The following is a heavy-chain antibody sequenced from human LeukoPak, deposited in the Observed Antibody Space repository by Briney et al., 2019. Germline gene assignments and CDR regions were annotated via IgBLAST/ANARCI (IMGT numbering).Heavy chain of an antibody. CDR2: IKSKTDGGTT. D-gene: IGHD1-26*01. V-gene: IGHV3-15*01. CDR3: TTTSGGLVVGATTSYYYYGMDV. CDR1: GFTFSNAW. Sequence: GGPLRLSCAASGFTFSNAWMSWVRQAPGKGLEWVGRIKSKTDGGTTDYAAPVKGRFTISRDDSKNTLYLQMNSLKTEDTAVYYCTTTSGGLVVGATTSYYYYGMDVWGQGTTVTVPS. J-gene: IGHJ6*02.